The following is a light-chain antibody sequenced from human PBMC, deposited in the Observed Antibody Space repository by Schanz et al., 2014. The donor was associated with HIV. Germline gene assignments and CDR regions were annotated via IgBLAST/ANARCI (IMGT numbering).Light chain of an antibody. Sequence: QSVLTQPPSASGTPGQRVTISCSGSSSNIGSNYVYWYQQFPGTAPKLLIYRNNLRPSGVPDRFSGSKSGNTASLTISGLQAEDEADYYCCSYAGSSTLFFGTGTKLTVL. CDR3: CSYAGSSTLF. CDR1: SSNIGSNY. CDR2: RNN. V-gene: IGLV1-47*01. J-gene: IGLJ1*01.